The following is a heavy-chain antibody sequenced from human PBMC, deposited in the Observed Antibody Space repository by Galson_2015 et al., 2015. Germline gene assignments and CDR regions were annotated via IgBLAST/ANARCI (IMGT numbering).Heavy chain of an antibody. CDR2: INTNTGNP. V-gene: IGHV7-4-1*02. CDR3: ARPYYDILTGSYAFDI. D-gene: IGHD3-9*01. Sequence: SVKVSCKASGYTFTSYAMNWVRNAPGQGLEWMGWINTNTGNPTYAQGFTGRFVFSLDTSVSTAYLQISSLKAEDTAVYYCARPYYDILTGSYAFDIWGQGTMVTVSS. J-gene: IGHJ3*02. CDR1: GYTFTSYA.